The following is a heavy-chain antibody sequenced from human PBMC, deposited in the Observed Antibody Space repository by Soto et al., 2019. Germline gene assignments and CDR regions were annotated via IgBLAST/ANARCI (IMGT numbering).Heavy chain of an antibody. V-gene: IGHV4-39*02. J-gene: IGHJ4*02. CDR2: IDESGTT. CDR1: GGPIRSSSHY. Sequence: QLQLKESGPGLVEPSETLSLTCSVSGGPIRSSSHYWGWIRQAPGTGLEWIGSIDESGTTYDNPSLQSRVTVSVDPSKNQFSLKVISVTGADTAISYCAREGGYVDYWGQGTLVTVSS. CDR3: AREGGYVDY. D-gene: IGHD3-16*01.